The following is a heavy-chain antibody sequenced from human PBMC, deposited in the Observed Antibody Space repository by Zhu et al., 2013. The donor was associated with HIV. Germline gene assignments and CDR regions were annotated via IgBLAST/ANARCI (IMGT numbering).Heavy chain of an antibody. CDR3: ARGIRTFYDYIWGYFDY. D-gene: IGHD3-16*01. Sequence: QVQLVQSGAEVKKPGASVKVSCKASGYTFTSYYMNWVRQAPGQGLEWIGIINPSGDSTSYVQKFQGRLTMTTDTSTSTVYMELSSLRSEDTAVYYCARGIRTFYDYIWGYFDYWGQGTLVTVSS. CDR1: GYTFTSYY. V-gene: IGHV1-46*01. J-gene: IGHJ4*02. CDR2: INPSGDST.